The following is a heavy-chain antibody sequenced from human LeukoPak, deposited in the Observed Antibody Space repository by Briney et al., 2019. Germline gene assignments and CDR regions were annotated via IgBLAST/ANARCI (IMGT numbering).Heavy chain of an antibody. V-gene: IGHV1-69*06. CDR2: IVPIFGTA. D-gene: IGHD3-10*01. Sequence: SVKVSCKASGGTLSSYAISWVRQAPGQGLEWMGGIVPIFGTANYAQKFQGGVTLTADKATSTAYMELSSLRSEDTAVYYCARGTAEGVRIDYWGQGTLVTVSS. CDR1: GGTLSSYA. CDR3: ARGTAEGVRIDY. J-gene: IGHJ4*02.